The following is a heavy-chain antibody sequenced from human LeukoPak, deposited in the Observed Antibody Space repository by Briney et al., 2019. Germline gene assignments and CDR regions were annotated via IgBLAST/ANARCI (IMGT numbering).Heavy chain of an antibody. J-gene: IGHJ4*02. CDR2: ISYDGSNK. CDR1: GFTFSSYG. Sequence: GGSLRLSCAASGFTFSSYGMHWVRQAPGKGLEWVAVISYDGSNKYYADSVKGRFTISRDNSKNTLYLQMNSLRAEDTAVYYCAKLRGDYYDSSGYYSPFDYWGQGTLVTVSS. V-gene: IGHV3-30*18. CDR3: AKLRGDYYDSSGYYSPFDY. D-gene: IGHD3-22*01.